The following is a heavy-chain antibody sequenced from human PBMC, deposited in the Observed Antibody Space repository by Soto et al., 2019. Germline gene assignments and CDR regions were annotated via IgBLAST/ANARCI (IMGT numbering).Heavy chain of an antibody. CDR1: GYTFTSYY. D-gene: IGHD3-3*01. CDR2: INPSGGST. Sequence: ASVKVSCTASGYTFTSYYMHWVRQAPGQGLEWMGIINPSGGSTSYAQKFQGRVTMTRDTSTSTVYMELSSLRSEDTAVYYCARSILEWLPYIWGQGTMVTVSS. CDR3: ARSILEWLPYI. V-gene: IGHV1-46*03. J-gene: IGHJ3*02.